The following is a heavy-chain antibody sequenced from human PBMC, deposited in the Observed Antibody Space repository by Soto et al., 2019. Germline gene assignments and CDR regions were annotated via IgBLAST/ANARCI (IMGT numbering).Heavy chain of an antibody. Sequence: PGESLKISCKGSGYSFTSYWIGWVRQMPGKGLEWVGTIYPADSDTRYSPSFQGQVTISVDKSISTAYLQWSSLKASDSAMYYCARRPEYSSSVYFDYWGQGTLVTVSS. CDR3: ARRPEYSSSVYFDY. J-gene: IGHJ4*02. CDR2: IYPADSDT. V-gene: IGHV5-51*01. CDR1: GYSFTSYW. D-gene: IGHD6-6*01.